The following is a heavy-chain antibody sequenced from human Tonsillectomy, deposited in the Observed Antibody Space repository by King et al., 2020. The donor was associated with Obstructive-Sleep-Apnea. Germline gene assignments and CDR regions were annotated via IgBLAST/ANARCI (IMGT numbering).Heavy chain of an antibody. CDR3: ARDGAYCGGDCYPGYFDL. J-gene: IGHJ2*01. D-gene: IGHD2-21*02. V-gene: IGHV4-59*01. CDR1: GGPISSYY. Sequence: VQLQESGPGLVKPSETLSLTCTVSGGPISSYYLSWIRHPPWKGLERIGYIYYSGRTNYNPSLNIRVTISVDTSKNQSSLKPSSVTAADTAVYYCARDGAYCGGDCYPGYFDLWGRGTLVTVSS. CDR2: IYYSGRT.